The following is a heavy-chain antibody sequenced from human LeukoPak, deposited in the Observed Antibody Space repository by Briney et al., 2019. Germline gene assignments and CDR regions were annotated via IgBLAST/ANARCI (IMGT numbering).Heavy chain of an antibody. J-gene: IGHJ4*02. V-gene: IGHV3-33*01. CDR1: GFTFSSFG. D-gene: IGHD6-19*01. CDR3: AIIPGPYSSGQFDY. Sequence: PGGSLRLSXAASGFTFSSFGMHWVRQAPGKGLEWVAVIWFDGTNKYYADSVKGRFTISRDNSKKTLYLQMNSLRAEDTAVYYCAIIPGPYSSGQFDYWGQGTLVTVSS. CDR2: IWFDGTNK.